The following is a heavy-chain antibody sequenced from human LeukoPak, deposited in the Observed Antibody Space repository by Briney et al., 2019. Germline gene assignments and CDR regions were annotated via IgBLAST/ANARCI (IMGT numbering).Heavy chain of an antibody. CDR3: TKDNSIVVVPAAAARATVTTGWYFDL. J-gene: IGHJ2*01. CDR1: GFTFSSYA. Sequence: VGSLRLSCAASGFTFSSYAMSWVRQAPGKGLEWVSAISGSGGSTYYADSVKGRFTISRDNSKNTLYLQMNSLRAEDTAVYYCTKDNSIVVVPAAAARATVTTGWYFDLWGRGTLVTVSS. CDR2: ISGSGGST. V-gene: IGHV3-23*01. D-gene: IGHD2-2*01.